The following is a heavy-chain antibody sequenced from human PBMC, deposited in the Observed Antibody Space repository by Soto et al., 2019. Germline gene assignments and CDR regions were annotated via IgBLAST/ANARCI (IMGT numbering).Heavy chain of an antibody. V-gene: IGHV1-69*13. CDR2: IIPIFGTA. D-gene: IGHD3-22*01. Sequence: QVHLVQSGAEVKKPGASVKVSCKASGYIFSTYTMHWVRQAPGQRLEWMGWIIPIFGTANYAQKFQGRVTITADTSANTVYLELSSLRSEDTAVYYCASTKYDSSAYYYWYLGLWGRGTLVTVSS. CDR3: ASTKYDSSAYYYWYLGL. J-gene: IGHJ2*01. CDR1: GYIFSTYT.